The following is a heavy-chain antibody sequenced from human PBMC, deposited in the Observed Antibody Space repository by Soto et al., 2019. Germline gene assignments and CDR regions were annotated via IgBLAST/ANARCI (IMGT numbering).Heavy chain of an antibody. CDR1: GYTFTSYG. CDR2: ISAYNGNT. D-gene: IGHD2-2*01. J-gene: IGHJ5*02. CDR3: ARDGSLYCSSTSCYYNWFDP. V-gene: IGHV1-18*04. Sequence: SVKVSCKASGYTFTSYGISWVRQAPIQGLEWMGWISAYNGNTNYAQKLQGRVTMTTDTSTSTAYMELRSLRSDDTAVYYCARDGSLYCSSTSCYYNWFDPWGQGTLVTVSS.